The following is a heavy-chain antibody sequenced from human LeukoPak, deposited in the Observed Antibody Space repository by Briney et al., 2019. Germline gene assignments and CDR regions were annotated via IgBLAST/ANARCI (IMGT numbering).Heavy chain of an antibody. CDR3: ARGAYYYED. V-gene: IGHV3-48*01. CDR2: ISSSSSTI. CDR1: GFTFSDYW. D-gene: IGHD3-22*01. J-gene: IGHJ4*02. Sequence: GGSLRLSCAASGFTFSDYWMHWVRQAPGKGLEWVSYISSSSSTIYYADSVKGRFTISRDNAKNSLYLQMNSLRAEDTAVYYCARGAYYYEDWGQGTLVTVSS.